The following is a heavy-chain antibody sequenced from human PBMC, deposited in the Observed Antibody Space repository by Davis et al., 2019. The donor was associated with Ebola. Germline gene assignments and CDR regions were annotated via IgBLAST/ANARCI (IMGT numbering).Heavy chain of an antibody. CDR2: IYPGDSDT. Sequence: GESLKISCKTSGYNFATYWIAWVRQMPGKGLEWMGIIYPGDSDTRYSSSFQGQVTISADKSINTAYLQWSSLKASDTAIYYWARGDFLAAAGYYFDYWGQGTLVTVSS. CDR1: GYNFATYW. CDR3: ARGDFLAAAGYYFDY. V-gene: IGHV5-51*01. J-gene: IGHJ4*02. D-gene: IGHD6-13*01.